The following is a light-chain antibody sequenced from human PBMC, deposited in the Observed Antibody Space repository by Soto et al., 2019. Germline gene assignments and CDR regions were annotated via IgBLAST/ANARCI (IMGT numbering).Light chain of an antibody. Sequence: QSALSQPASVSGSPGQSITISCSGTSSDIGAYNSVSWYQQHPHKAPQVIIYKGTQRPSGVSHRFSGSTPGNAASLTISGLQADDEADYFCCSSAPESTYVCGSGTKVTVL. CDR2: KGT. J-gene: IGLJ1*01. CDR3: CSSAPESTYV. CDR1: SSDIGAYNS. V-gene: IGLV2-23*01.